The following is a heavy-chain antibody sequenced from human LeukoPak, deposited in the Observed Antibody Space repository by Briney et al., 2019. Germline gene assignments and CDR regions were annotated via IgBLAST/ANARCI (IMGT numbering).Heavy chain of an antibody. CDR2: LNPNSGGT. CDR3: ARLLTVAGDSGMDV. CDR1: GYTFTGYY. V-gene: IGHV1-2*02. Sequence: GSLKVSCKASGYTFTGYYIHWVRQAPGQGLEWMGWLNPNSGGTNYAQNFRGRVTMTRDTSISTAYMELSRLISDDTAVYYCARLLTVAGDSGMDVWGQGTTVTVSS. D-gene: IGHD3-10*01. J-gene: IGHJ6*02.